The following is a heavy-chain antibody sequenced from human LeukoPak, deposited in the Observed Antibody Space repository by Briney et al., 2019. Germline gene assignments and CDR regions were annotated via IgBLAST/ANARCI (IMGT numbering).Heavy chain of an antibody. J-gene: IGHJ4*02. CDR3: ATCSGGRCYSKGFDY. Sequence: GGSLRLSCAASGFTFSSYRMHCVRQAPGKGLAWVSCISSGGSETRYADSVKGRFTISRDNARNTLYLQMNSLTAEDTAVYYCATCSGGRCYSKGFDYWGQGTLVTVSS. D-gene: IGHD2-15*01. CDR1: GFTFSSYR. CDR2: ISSGGSET. V-gene: IGHV3-74*01.